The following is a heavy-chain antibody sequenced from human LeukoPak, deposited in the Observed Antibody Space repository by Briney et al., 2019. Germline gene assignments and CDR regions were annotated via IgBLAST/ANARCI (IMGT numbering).Heavy chain of an antibody. CDR2: IIPIFGTA. Sequence: SVKVSCKASGGTFSSYAISWVRQAPGQGLEWMGGIIPIFGTANYAQKFQGRDTITADESTSTAYMELSSLRSEDTAVYYCARGAPLKRIIMVRGDANVFDIWGQGTMVTVSS. CDR1: GGTFSSYA. CDR3: ARGAPLKRIIMVRGDANVFDI. D-gene: IGHD3-10*01. V-gene: IGHV1-69*13. J-gene: IGHJ3*02.